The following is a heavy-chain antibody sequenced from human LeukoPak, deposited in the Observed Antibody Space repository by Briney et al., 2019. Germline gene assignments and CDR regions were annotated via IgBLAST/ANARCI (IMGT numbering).Heavy chain of an antibody. Sequence: PGGSLRLSCAASGFTFSSYGMHWVRQAPGKGLEWVAVISYDGSNKYYADSVKGRFTISRHNSKNTLYLQMNSLRAEDTAVYYCARGSSSDPHTYYDFWSGYWPNTFVDNWFDPWGQGTLVTVSS. J-gene: IGHJ5*02. CDR2: ISYDGSNK. CDR1: GFTFSSYG. D-gene: IGHD3-3*01. CDR3: ARGSSSDPHTYYDFWSGYWPNTFVDNWFDP. V-gene: IGHV3-30*03.